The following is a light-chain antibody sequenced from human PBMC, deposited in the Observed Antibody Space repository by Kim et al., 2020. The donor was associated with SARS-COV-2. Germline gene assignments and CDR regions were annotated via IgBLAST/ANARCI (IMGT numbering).Light chain of an antibody. Sequence: GQSITISCPGTSSVVGGYNYVSCYQQHPGKAPKPMIYDVSNRPSGVSNRFSCSKSGNTASLTISGLQAEDEADYYCSSYTSSTTLVFGGGTQLTVL. J-gene: IGLJ2*01. CDR1: SSVVGGYNY. CDR3: SSYTSSTTLV. CDR2: DVS. V-gene: IGLV2-14*03.